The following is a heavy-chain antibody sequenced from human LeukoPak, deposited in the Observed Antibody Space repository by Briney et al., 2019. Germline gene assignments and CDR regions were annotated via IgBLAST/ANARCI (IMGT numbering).Heavy chain of an antibody. CDR2: IIPIFGTA. J-gene: IGHJ4*02. CDR3: ARGITIIRGVTILLGSLQY. D-gene: IGHD3-10*01. CDR1: GDTFSSHA. Sequence: ASVKVSCKASGDTFSSHAISWVRQAPGQGLEWMGGIIPIFGTANYAQKFQGRVTITADESTSTVYMELSSLSSDDTAVYYCARGITIIRGVTILLGSLQYWGQGTLVTVSS. V-gene: IGHV1-69*13.